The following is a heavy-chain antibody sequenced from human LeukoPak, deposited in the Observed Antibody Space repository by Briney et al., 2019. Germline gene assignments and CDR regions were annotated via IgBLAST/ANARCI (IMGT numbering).Heavy chain of an antibody. CDR1: GFTFDDYA. D-gene: IGHD3-22*01. Sequence: PGGSLRLSCAASGFTFDDYAMHWVRQAPGKGLEWVSLISWDGGSTYYADSVKGRFTISRDNSKNSLYLQMNSLRAEDTALYYCAKDEDSSGYQHIDYWGQGTLVTVSS. CDR3: AKDEDSSGYQHIDY. CDR2: ISWDGGST. J-gene: IGHJ4*02. V-gene: IGHV3-43D*03.